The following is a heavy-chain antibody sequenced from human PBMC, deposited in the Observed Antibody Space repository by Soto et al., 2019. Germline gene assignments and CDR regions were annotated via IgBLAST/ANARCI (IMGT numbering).Heavy chain of an antibody. CDR1: GFTFSSYA. Sequence: EVPLLESGGGLVQPGGSLRLSCAASGFTFSSYAMSWVRQAPGKGLEWVSSISASGGSTYYADSVKGRFTISRDNYKNKLYLQMDSLRAEDTAVYYCAQDPSYDSSGPTAYWGQGTLVNVSS. D-gene: IGHD3-22*01. V-gene: IGHV3-23*01. J-gene: IGHJ4*02. CDR3: AQDPSYDSSGPTAY. CDR2: ISASGGST.